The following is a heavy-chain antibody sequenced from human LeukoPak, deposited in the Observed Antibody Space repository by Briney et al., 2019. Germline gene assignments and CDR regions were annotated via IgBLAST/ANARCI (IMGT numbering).Heavy chain of an antibody. V-gene: IGHV3-7*01. Sequence: GSLRLSCAASGFTFSSYWMSWVRQAPGKGLEWVANIKQDGSEKYYVDSVKGRFTISRDNAKNSLYLQMNSPRAEDTAVYYCAREGATASGYGMDVWGQGTTVTVSS. CDR2: IKQDGSEK. D-gene: IGHD1-26*01. CDR3: AREGATASGYGMDV. CDR1: GFTFSSYW. J-gene: IGHJ6*02.